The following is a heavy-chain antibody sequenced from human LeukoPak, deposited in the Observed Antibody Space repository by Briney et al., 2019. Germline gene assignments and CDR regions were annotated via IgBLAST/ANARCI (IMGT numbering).Heavy chain of an antibody. Sequence: PGGSLRLSYVDSEFNLGAYAMNWVRQAPGKGLEWVSYISASSSATYYAESVKGRFTISRDNGQNSLYLQMNSLRAGDTAVYYCTRGVGGSGGTLDYWGQGTLVTVSS. J-gene: IGHJ4*02. CDR3: TRGVGGSGGTLDY. D-gene: IGHD1-14*01. CDR2: ISASSSAT. CDR1: EFNLGAYA. V-gene: IGHV3-48*01.